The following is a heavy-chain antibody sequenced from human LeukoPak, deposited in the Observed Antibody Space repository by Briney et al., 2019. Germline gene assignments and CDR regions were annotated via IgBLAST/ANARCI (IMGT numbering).Heavy chain of an antibody. J-gene: IGHJ6*02. CDR1: GGSFSGYY. Sequence: SETLSLTCAVYGGSFSGYYWSWIRQPPEKGLEWIGEINHSGSTNYNPSLKSRVTISVDTSKNQFSLKLSSVTAADTAVYYCARGSNEQQLVNYYYGMDVWGQGTTVTVSS. CDR2: INHSGST. CDR3: ARGSNEQQLVNYYYGMDV. V-gene: IGHV4-34*01. D-gene: IGHD6-13*01.